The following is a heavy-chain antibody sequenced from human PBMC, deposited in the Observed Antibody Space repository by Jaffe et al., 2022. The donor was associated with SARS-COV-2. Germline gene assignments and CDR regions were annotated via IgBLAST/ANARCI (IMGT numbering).Heavy chain of an antibody. V-gene: IGHV4-31*03. CDR3: ARFFWGMDDILTGSYPHYGMDV. CDR2: IYYSGST. D-gene: IGHD3-9*01. CDR1: GGSISSGGYY. Sequence: QVQLQESGPGLVKPSQTLSLTCTVSGGSISSGGYYWSWIRQHPGKGLEWIGYIYYSGSTYYNPSLKSRVTISVDTSKNQFSLKLSSVTAADTAVYYCARFFWGMDDILTGSYPHYGMDVWGQGTTVTVSS. J-gene: IGHJ6*02.